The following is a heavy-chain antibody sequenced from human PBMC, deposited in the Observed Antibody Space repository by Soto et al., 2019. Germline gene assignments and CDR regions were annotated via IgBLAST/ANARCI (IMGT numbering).Heavy chain of an antibody. Sequence: GGSLRLSCATSGFTFDDYTMHWIRQAPGKGLEWVSLISWDGGSTYYADSVKGRFTISRDNSKNSLYLQMNSLRTEDTALYYCAKDGVPAAPEGFFDYWGQGTLVTVSS. D-gene: IGHD2-2*01. V-gene: IGHV3-43*01. J-gene: IGHJ4*02. CDR3: AKDGVPAAPEGFFDY. CDR1: GFTFDDYT. CDR2: ISWDGGST.